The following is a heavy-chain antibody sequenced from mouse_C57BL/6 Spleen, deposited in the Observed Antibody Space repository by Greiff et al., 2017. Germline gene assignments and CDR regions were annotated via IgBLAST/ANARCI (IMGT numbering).Heavy chain of an antibody. J-gene: IGHJ2*01. Sequence: EVQLQQSGAELVRPGASVKLSCTASGFNIKDYYMHWVKQRPEQGLEWIGRIDPEDGDTEYAPKFQGKATMTADTSSNTAYLQLSSLTSEDTAVYYCTTRSTVVDVYFDYWGQGTTLTVSS. V-gene: IGHV14-1*01. CDR2: IDPEDGDT. CDR1: GFNIKDYY. CDR3: TTRSTVVDVYFDY. D-gene: IGHD1-1*01.